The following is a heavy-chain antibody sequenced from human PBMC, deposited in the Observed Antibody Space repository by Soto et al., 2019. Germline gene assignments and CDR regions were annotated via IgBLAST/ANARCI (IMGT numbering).Heavy chain of an antibody. CDR2: INHSGST. Sequence: SETLSLTCAVYGGSFSGYYWSWIRQPPGKGLEWIGEINHSGSTNYNPSLKSRVTISVDTSKNQFSLKLSSVTAADTAVYYCARDCPQDCGGDSTPEEDAFDIWGQGTMVTVSS. CDR3: ARDCPQDCGGDSTPEEDAFDI. D-gene: IGHD2-21*01. J-gene: IGHJ3*02. CDR1: GGSFSGYY. V-gene: IGHV4-34*01.